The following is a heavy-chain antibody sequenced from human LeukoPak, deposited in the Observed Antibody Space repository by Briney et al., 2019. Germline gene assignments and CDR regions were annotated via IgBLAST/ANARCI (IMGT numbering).Heavy chain of an antibody. D-gene: IGHD3-22*01. J-gene: IGHJ4*02. CDR1: GFTLNSYW. CDR2: IKEDGSEK. V-gene: IGHV3-7*01. Sequence: GGSLRLSCAASGFTLNSYWMSWVRQAPGKGLEWVANIKEDGSEKYYVDSVKGRFTISRDNAKNSLYLQMNSLRAEDTAVYYCARGTFYFDGSGYSGAPTYWGQGALVTVSS. CDR3: ARGTFYFDGSGYSGAPTY.